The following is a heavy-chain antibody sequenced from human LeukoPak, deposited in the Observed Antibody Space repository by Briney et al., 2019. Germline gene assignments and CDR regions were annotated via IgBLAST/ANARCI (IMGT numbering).Heavy chain of an antibody. CDR3: TKDLEGDDSGSFPDWVDP. Sequence: GGSLRLSCAASGFTFDDYAMHWVRQAPGKGLEWVSLISGDGGTTYYTDSVRGRFTISRDNSKNSLYLQMNSLRTDDTALYYCTKDLEGDDSGSFPDWVDPWGQGTLVTVSS. D-gene: IGHD3-10*01. J-gene: IGHJ5*02. CDR1: GFTFDDYA. CDR2: ISGDGGTT. V-gene: IGHV3-43*02.